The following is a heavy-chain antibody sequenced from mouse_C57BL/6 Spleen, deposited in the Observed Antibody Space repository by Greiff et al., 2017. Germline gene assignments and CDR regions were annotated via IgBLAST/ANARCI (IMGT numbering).Heavy chain of an antibody. Sequence: VKLMESGPGLVAPSQSLSITCTVSGFSLTSYGVDWVRQSPGKGLEWLGVIWGVGSTNYNSALKSRLSISKDNSKSQVFLKMNSLQTDDTAMYYCASESNYGAFAYWGQGTLVTVSA. CDR3: ASESNYGAFAY. D-gene: IGHD2-5*01. V-gene: IGHV2-6*01. J-gene: IGHJ3*01. CDR1: GFSLTSYG. CDR2: IWGVGST.